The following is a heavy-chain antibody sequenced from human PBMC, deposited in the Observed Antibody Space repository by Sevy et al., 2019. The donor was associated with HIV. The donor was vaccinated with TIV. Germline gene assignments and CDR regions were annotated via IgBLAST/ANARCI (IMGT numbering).Heavy chain of an antibody. CDR1: GFTFSSYA. D-gene: IGHD2-21*02. V-gene: IGHV3-30*09. Sequence: GGSLRLSCAASGFTFSSYALLWVRQAPGKGLEWVSLISYDGSKKYYSDSVNGRFAISRDESKTTLFLPMNSLRSEDTAIYYCARVGVSYCTDDCYHRFDYWGRGTLVTVSS. J-gene: IGHJ4*02. CDR3: ARVGVSYCTDDCYHRFDY. CDR2: ISYDGSKK.